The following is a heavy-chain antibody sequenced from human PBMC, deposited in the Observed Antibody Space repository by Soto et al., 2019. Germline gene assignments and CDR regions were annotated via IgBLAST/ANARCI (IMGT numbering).Heavy chain of an antibody. D-gene: IGHD2-15*01. CDR3: ARDLMTPPGGIVVVVAATPLDY. Sequence: GGSLRLSCAASGFTFSSYSMNWVRQAPGKGLEWVSSISSSSSYIYYADSVKGRFTISRDNAKNSLYLQMNSLRAEDTAVYYCARDLMTPPGGIVVVVAATPLDYWGQGTLVTVSS. V-gene: IGHV3-21*01. CDR1: GFTFSSYS. J-gene: IGHJ4*02. CDR2: ISSSSSYI.